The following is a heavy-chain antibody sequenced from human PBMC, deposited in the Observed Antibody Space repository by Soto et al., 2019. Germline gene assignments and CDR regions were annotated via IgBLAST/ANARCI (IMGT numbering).Heavy chain of an antibody. Sequence: EVQLLESGGGLVQPGGSLRLSCAASGFTFSAYAMSWVRQAPGEGLEWVSAISGTSPSTYYEDSVQGRFSISTDSSRKTLFLPMNTLRAEDTAVYFCATRIFGVEYWGQGTLVTVSS. V-gene: IGHV3-23*01. CDR1: GFTFSAYA. J-gene: IGHJ4*02. D-gene: IGHD3-3*01. CDR2: ISGTSPST. CDR3: ATRIFGVEY.